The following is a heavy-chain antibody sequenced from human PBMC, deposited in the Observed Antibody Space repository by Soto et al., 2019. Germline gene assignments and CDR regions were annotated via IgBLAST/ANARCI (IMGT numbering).Heavy chain of an antibody. V-gene: IGHV4-30-4*01. J-gene: IGHJ5*02. D-gene: IGHD1-20*01. CDR1: GGSISSGDYY. CDR3: ARRATITAWFDP. CDR2: IYYSGST. Sequence: QVQLQESGPGLVKPSQTLSLTCTVSGGSISSGDYYWSWIRQPPGKGLEWNGYIYYSGSTYYNPSLKGRVTISVDTSKNQFSLKLSSVTAADTAVYYCARRATITAWFDPWGQGTLVTVSS.